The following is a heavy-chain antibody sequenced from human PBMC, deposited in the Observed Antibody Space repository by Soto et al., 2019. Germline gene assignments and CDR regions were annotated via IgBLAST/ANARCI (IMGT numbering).Heavy chain of an antibody. J-gene: IGHJ3*02. CDR3: ARVQFWQKAFDI. CDR2: IYSGGRT. D-gene: IGHD3-3*01. Sequence: EVQLVETGGGLIQPGGSLRLSCAASGFTVSSNYMTWVRQAPGKGLEWVSVIYSGGRTYYADSVKGRFTISRDISENTLYLKMNTLRAEDTAVYYCARVQFWQKAFDIWGQGTMVTVSS. V-gene: IGHV3-53*02. CDR1: GFTVSSNY.